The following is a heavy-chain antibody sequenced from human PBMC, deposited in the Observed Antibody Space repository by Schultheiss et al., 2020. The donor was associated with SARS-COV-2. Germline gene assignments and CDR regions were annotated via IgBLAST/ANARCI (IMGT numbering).Heavy chain of an antibody. CDR1: GGSISSYY. Sequence: SETLSLTCTVSGGSISSYYWSWIRQPAGKGLEWIGRIYTSGSTNYNPSLKSRVTISVDTSKNQFSLKLSSVTAADTAVYYCARSPSPYCGGDCYPYYFDYWGQGTLVTVSS. D-gene: IGHD2-21*02. J-gene: IGHJ4*02. V-gene: IGHV4-4*07. CDR2: IYTSGST. CDR3: ARSPSPYCGGDCYPYYFDY.